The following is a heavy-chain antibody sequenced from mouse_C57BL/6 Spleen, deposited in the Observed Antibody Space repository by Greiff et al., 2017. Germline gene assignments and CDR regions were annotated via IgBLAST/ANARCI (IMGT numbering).Heavy chain of an antibody. Sequence: QVQLQQPGAELVRPGSSVKLSCKASGYTFTSYWMHWVKQRPIQGLEWIGNIDPSDSETHYNQKFKDKATLTVDKSSSTAYMQLSSLTSEDAAVYYCARGGTTVNGWGTGTTLTVAS. J-gene: IGHJ2*01. CDR1: GYTFTSYW. CDR3: ARGGTTVNG. CDR2: IDPSDSET. V-gene: IGHV1-52*01. D-gene: IGHD1-1*01.